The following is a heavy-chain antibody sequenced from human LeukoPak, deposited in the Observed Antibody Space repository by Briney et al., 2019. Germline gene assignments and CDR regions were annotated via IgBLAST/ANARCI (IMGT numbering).Heavy chain of an antibody. Sequence: GGSLRLSCAASGFTFSSYSMNWVRQAPGKGLEWVSYISSSSSTIYYADSVKGRFTISRDNAKNSLYLQMNSLRAEDTAVYYCASPYGSGSYYWYFDLWGRGTLVTVSS. J-gene: IGHJ2*01. V-gene: IGHV3-48*04. CDR1: GFTFSSYS. CDR3: ASPYGSGSYYWYFDL. D-gene: IGHD3-10*01. CDR2: ISSSSSTI.